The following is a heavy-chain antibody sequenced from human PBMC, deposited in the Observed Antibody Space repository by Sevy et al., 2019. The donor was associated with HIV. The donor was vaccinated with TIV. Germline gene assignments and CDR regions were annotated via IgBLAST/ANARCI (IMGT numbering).Heavy chain of an antibody. CDR2: IIPILGIA. D-gene: IGHD6-13*01. V-gene: IGHV1-69*04. CDR1: GGTFSSYA. CDR3: ARENLAGYSSSWYVD. J-gene: IGHJ4*02. Sequence: ASVKVSCKASGGTFSSYAISWVRQAPGQGLEWMGRIIPILGIANYAQKFQGRVTITADKSTSTAYMELSSLRSEDTAVYYCARENLAGYSSSWYVDWGQGTLVTVSS.